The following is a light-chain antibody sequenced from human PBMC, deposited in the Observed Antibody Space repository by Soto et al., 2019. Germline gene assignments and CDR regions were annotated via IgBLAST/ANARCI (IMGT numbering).Light chain of an antibody. CDR3: QQYGSSPPYN. CDR1: QSVSSNY. J-gene: IGKJ2*01. Sequence: EIGLTQSPGTLSLSPGERATLSCRASQSVSSNYLAWYQQKPGQAPRLVIYGASNRATGIPDRFSGSGSGTDFTLSINRLEPEDFAVYYCQQYGSSPPYNFGQGTKLDI. CDR2: GAS. V-gene: IGKV3-20*01.